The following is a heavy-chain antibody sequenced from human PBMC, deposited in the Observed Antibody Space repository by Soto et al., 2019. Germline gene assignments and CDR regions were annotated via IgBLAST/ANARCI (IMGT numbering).Heavy chain of an antibody. V-gene: IGHV1-18*01. Sequence: QVQLVQSGTEVKKPGASVKVSCKASGYTFTNYSISWVRQAPGQGPEWMGWISGYNGNTKYAQTLQGRVTMTTDTSTNTAYMELRSLRSDDTAVYYCARGGSSWSAEFYQHWGQGTLVIVSS. J-gene: IGHJ1*01. D-gene: IGHD6-13*01. CDR1: GYTFTNYS. CDR3: ARGGSSWSAEFYQH. CDR2: ISGYNGNT.